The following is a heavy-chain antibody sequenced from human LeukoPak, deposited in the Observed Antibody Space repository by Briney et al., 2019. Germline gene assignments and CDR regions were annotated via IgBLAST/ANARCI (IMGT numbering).Heavy chain of an antibody. V-gene: IGHV3-48*03. D-gene: IGHD3-22*01. CDR3: ARDNKVVVGTHAFDI. J-gene: IGHJ3*02. Sequence: GGSLRLSCAASGFTFSSYEMNWVRQAQGKGLEWVSFISTSDTIIYYADSVKGRFTISRDNAKKSLYLQMNSLGAEDTAVYYCARDNKVVVGTHAFDIWGQGTMVTVSS. CDR2: ISTSDTII. CDR1: GFTFSSYE.